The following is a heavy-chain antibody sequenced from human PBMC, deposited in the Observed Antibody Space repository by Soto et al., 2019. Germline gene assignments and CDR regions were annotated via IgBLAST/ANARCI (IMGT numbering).Heavy chain of an antibody. CDR2: INHSGST. V-gene: IGHV4-34*01. D-gene: IGHD6-19*01. Sequence: QVQLQQWGAGLLKPSETLSLTCAVYGGSFSGYYWSWIRQPPGKGLEWLGEINHSGSTNHNPSLKSRVTISVDTSKNQFSLKLSSVTAADTAVYYCARARSAGRRTFDYWGQGTLVTVSS. CDR3: ARARSAGRRTFDY. CDR1: GGSFSGYY. J-gene: IGHJ4*02.